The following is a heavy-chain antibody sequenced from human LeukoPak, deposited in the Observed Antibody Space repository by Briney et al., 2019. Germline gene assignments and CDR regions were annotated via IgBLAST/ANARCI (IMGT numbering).Heavy chain of an antibody. CDR3: ATTYYESSGYLDWYFDL. J-gene: IGHJ2*01. CDR1: GFTVSSNY. D-gene: IGHD3-22*01. CDR2: IYSGGST. V-gene: IGHV3-53*01. Sequence: PGGSLRLSCAASGFTVSSNYMNWVRQAPWKGLEWVSIIYSGGSTYYADSVRGRFTISRDTSKNTLYLQLNSLRAEDTAVYYCATTYYESSGYLDWYFDLWGRGTLVTVSS.